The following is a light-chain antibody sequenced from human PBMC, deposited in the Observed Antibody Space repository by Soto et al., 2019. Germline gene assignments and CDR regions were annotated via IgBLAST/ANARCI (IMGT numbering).Light chain of an antibody. Sequence: MVLSQTPVPLSLSLGTRATLSCRAIQSVSGAYLAWYQQKAGQAPRLLIYGASSRATGIPDRFSGSGSGTDFTLTISRLEPVDFAVYYCQHYTSSPPITVGQGARLAIK. CDR2: GAS. V-gene: IGKV3-20*01. CDR1: QSVSGAY. CDR3: QHYTSSPPIT. J-gene: IGKJ5*01.